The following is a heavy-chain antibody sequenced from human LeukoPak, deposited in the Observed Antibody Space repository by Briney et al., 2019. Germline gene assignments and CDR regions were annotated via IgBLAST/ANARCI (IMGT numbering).Heavy chain of an antibody. CDR1: GFTFSSYS. CDR3: ARDHSRLGYCSFISCYGGY. J-gene: IGHJ4*02. CDR2: ISSSSSYI. Sequence: GGSLRLSCAASGFTFSSYSMNWVRQPPGKGLEWVSSISSSSSYIYYADSVKGRFTISRDNTKNSLYLHMNSLRAEDTAVYYCARDHSRLGYCSFISCYGGYWGQGTLVTVSS. V-gene: IGHV3-21*01. D-gene: IGHD2-2*01.